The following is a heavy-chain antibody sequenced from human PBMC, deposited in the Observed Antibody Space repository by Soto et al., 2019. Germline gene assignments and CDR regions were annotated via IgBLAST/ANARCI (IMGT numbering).Heavy chain of an antibody. V-gene: IGHV3-48*02. Sequence: EVQLVESGGGLVQPAGSLRLSCAASGFTFSSYSMNWVRQAPGKGLEWVSYISRSSSTKYYADSVKGRFTISRDNAKNSLYLQMNSLIDKNTVGYFCAGLDCGTYRGDYWGQGTQVTVSS. CDR3: AGLDCGTYRGDY. D-gene: IGHD3-10*01. CDR2: ISRSSSTK. CDR1: GFTFSSYS. J-gene: IGHJ4*02.